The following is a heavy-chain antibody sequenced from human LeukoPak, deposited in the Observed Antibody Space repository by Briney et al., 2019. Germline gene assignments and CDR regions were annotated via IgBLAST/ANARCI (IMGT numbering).Heavy chain of an antibody. J-gene: IGHJ4*02. CDR2: ISSFSSYI. V-gene: IGHV3-21*01. D-gene: IGHD3-10*01. Sequence: PGGSLRLSCAASEFTFSSYNMNWVRQAPGKGLEWVSSISSFSSYIYYADSVKGRFTISRDNAKNTLYLQMGNLRAEDMAVYYCAREMDPSQYYFGSGSFGYWGQGTLITVSS. CDR3: AREMDPSQYYFGSGSFGY. CDR1: EFTFSSYN.